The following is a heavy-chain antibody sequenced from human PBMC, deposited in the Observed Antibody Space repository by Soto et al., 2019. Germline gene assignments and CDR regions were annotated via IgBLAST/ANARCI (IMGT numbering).Heavy chain of an antibody. J-gene: IGHJ1*01. D-gene: IGHD3-22*01. CDR3: VKDDGGYPSTAPH. V-gene: IGHV3-23*01. CDR1: GITISNYP. CDR2: ISGSGDRT. Sequence: PGGSLRLSCAASGITISNYPMSWVRQAPGKGLDGVSGISGSGDRTYYADSAKGRFTISKDISKNSLSLQLDNLGVEDTAVYFCVKDDGGYPSTAPHWGQGTLVTVSS.